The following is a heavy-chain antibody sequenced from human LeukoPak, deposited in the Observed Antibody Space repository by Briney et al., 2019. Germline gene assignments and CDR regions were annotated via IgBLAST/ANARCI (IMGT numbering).Heavy chain of an antibody. Sequence: GGSLRLSCAASGFTFSSYSMNWVRQAPGKGLEWVSSISSSSGYIYYADSVKGRFTISRDNAKNSLYLQMISLRAEDTAVYYCARDSSGWLDYWGQGTLVTVSS. CDR2: ISSSSGYI. J-gene: IGHJ4*02. D-gene: IGHD6-19*01. V-gene: IGHV3-21*01. CDR1: GFTFSSYS. CDR3: ARDSSGWLDY.